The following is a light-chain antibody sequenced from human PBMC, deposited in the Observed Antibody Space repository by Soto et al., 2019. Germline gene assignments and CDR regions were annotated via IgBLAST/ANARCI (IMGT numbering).Light chain of an antibody. V-gene: IGKV3-11*01. Sequence: EIVLTQSPATVSLSPGERATLSCRASQIVSRHLAWYQQKPGQAPSLLIYDISNRDTGVPARFSGSGSGTDFTLTISSLEPEDSAVYYCQLRNNWPRNTFGQGTKLEIK. CDR3: QLRNNWPRNT. CDR2: DIS. J-gene: IGKJ2*01. CDR1: QIVSRH.